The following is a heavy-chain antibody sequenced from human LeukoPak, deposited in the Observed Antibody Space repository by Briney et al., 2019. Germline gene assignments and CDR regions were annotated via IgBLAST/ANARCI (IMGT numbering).Heavy chain of an antibody. CDR2: IYYSGST. V-gene: IGHV4-59*01. CDR1: GGSISSYY. CDR3: ASSSTRYYDFWSGYEDYNWFDP. J-gene: IGHJ5*02. D-gene: IGHD3-3*01. Sequence: SETLSLTCTVSGGSISSYYWSWIRQPPGKGLEWIGYIYYSGSTNYNPSLKSRVTISVDTSKNQFSLKLSSVTAADTAVYYCASSSTRYYDFWSGYEDYNWFDPWGQGTLVTASS.